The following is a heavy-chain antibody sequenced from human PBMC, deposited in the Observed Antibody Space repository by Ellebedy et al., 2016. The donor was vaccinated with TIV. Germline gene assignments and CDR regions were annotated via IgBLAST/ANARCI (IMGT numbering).Heavy chain of an antibody. J-gene: IGHJ4*02. Sequence: GESLKISCAASGFTFSNAWMSWVRQAPGKGLEWVGRIKSKTDGGTTDYAAPVKGRFTISRDDSKNTLYLQMNSLKTEDTAVYYCTTITLYYYDSSGYYSAMGYWGQGTLVTVSS. V-gene: IGHV3-15*01. D-gene: IGHD3-22*01. CDR3: TTITLYYYDSSGYYSAMGY. CDR1: GFTFSNAW. CDR2: IKSKTDGGTT.